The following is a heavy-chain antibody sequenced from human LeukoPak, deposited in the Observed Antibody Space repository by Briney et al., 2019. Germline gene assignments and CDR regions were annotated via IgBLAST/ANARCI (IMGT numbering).Heavy chain of an antibody. Sequence: PGGSLRLSCAASGFTFSSYWMSWVRQAPGKGLEWVANIKQDGSEKYYVDSVKGRFTISRDNAKNSLYLQMNSLRAEDTAVYYCARRYCSSTSCPADYWGQGTLVTVPS. J-gene: IGHJ4*02. D-gene: IGHD2-2*01. CDR3: ARRYCSSTSCPADY. V-gene: IGHV3-7*01. CDR1: GFTFSSYW. CDR2: IKQDGSEK.